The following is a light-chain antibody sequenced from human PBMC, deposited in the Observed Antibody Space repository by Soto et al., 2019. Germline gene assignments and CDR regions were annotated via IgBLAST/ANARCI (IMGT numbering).Light chain of an antibody. CDR3: SSYAGSSNV. CDR2: EVN. CDR1: SSDVGGYNY. J-gene: IGLJ1*01. V-gene: IGLV2-8*01. Sequence: HKQTVAISCTGTSSDVGGYNYVSWYQQHPGKAPKLMIYEVNKRPSGVPDRFSGSKSGNTASLIVSGLPADDEAYYYCSSYAGSSNVFGTGTKVTVL.